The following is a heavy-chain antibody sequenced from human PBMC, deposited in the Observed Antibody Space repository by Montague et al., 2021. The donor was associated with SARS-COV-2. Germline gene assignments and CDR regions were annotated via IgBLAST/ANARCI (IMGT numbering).Heavy chain of an antibody. CDR3: ARGASLAGRFDY. D-gene: IGHD6-19*01. CDR2: VYYNGDI. CDR1: AGSVTSGTYY. V-gene: IGHV4-61*01. J-gene: IGHJ4*02. Sequence: SETLSLTCSVSAGSVTSGTYYWNWIRQPPGKGPEWIGYVYYNGDIKHNPSLKSRDSPSLDTSMNQFSLQLNSLTAADTAVYYCARGASLAGRFDYWGQGILITVSS.